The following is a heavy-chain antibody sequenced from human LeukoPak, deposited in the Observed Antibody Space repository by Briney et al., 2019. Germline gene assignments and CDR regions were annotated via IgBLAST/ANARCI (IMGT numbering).Heavy chain of an antibody. D-gene: IGHD3-22*01. CDR3: ARQGSGYYYEDDAFDI. CDR1: GFAVSSNY. J-gene: IGHJ3*02. Sequence: GGSLRLSCAASGFAVSSNYMGWARQAPGKGLEWVSVIYSGGSGGTWFADSMKGRFTISRDNSKNTLYLQMNTLRTEDTAVYYCARQGSGYYYEDDAFDIWGQGTMVTVSS. V-gene: IGHV3-53*01. CDR2: IYSGGSGGT.